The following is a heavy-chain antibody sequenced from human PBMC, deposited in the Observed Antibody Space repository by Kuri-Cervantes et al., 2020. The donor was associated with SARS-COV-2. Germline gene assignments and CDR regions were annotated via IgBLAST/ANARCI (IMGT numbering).Heavy chain of an antibody. J-gene: IGHJ5*02. CDR3: ATAPPFGYNWFDP. CDR1: GYTLTELS. V-gene: IGHV1-24*01. CDR2: FDPEDGET. D-gene: IGHD3-10*01. Sequence: GGSLRLSCKVSGYTLTELSMHWVRQAPGKGLEWMGGFDPEDGETIYAQKFQGRVTMTEDTSTDTAYMELSSLRSEDTAVYYCATAPPFGYNWFDPWGQGTLVTVSS.